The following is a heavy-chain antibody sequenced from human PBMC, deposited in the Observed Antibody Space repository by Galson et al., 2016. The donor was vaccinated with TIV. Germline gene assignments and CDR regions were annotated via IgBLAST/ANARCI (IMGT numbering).Heavy chain of an antibody. V-gene: IGHV3-23*01. J-gene: IGHJ6*02. Sequence: SLRLSCAASGFSFSSYAMSWVRQAPGKGLEWVTAISAGGGNIYYADSVKGRFTISRDNSKNTLYMQTNSLRAEDTSVYYCVKVPSSGFTYYYAMDVWGQGTTVTVSS. CDR2: ISAGGGNI. CDR1: GFSFSSYA. CDR3: VKVPSSGFTYYYAMDV. D-gene: IGHD6-19*01.